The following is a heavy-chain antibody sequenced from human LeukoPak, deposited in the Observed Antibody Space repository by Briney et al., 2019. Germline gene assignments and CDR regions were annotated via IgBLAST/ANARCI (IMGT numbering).Heavy chain of an antibody. J-gene: IGHJ4*02. Sequence: PGGSLRLSCAASGFTFSSYAMSWVRQAPGKGLEWVSAISGSGGSTYYAASVKGRFTISRDNSKNTLYLQMNSLRAEDTAVYYCAKDLRFLEWLSPRIDYWGQGTLVTVSS. V-gene: IGHV3-23*01. D-gene: IGHD3-3*01. CDR1: GFTFSSYA. CDR3: AKDLRFLEWLSPRIDY. CDR2: ISGSGGST.